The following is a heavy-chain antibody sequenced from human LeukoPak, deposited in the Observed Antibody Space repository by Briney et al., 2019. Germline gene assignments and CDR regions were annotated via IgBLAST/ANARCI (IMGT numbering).Heavy chain of an antibody. D-gene: IGHD3-10*02. CDR3: AKNRVARAPVFRELLTFDY. Sequence: GGSLRLSCAASGFTFSSYAMSWVRQAPGKGLEWVSAISGSGGSTYYADSVKGRFTISRDNSKNTLYLQMNSLRAEDTAVYYCAKNRVARAPVFRELLTFDYWGQGTLVTVSS. CDR2: ISGSGGST. CDR1: GFTFSSYA. J-gene: IGHJ4*02. V-gene: IGHV3-23*01.